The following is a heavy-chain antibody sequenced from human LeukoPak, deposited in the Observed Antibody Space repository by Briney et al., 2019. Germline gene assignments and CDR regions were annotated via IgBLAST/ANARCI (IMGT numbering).Heavy chain of an antibody. V-gene: IGHV3-23*01. CDR3: AKAPPPWCIVATCYPLDL. CDR1: AFTFIRYA. Sequence: GRSLRLSCVPSAFTFIRYAVGCVRQHPGKGLELVSVITDGGPNAPHPASVRAPFTFSRANSKETLYLQMNSVGAEDTAIYYCAKAPPPWCIVATCYPLDLWGQGALVTVSS. D-gene: IGHD2-15*01. CDR2: ITDGGPNA. J-gene: IGHJ5*02.